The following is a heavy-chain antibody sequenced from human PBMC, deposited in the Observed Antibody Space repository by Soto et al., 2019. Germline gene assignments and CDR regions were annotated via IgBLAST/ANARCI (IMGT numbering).Heavy chain of an antibody. CDR1: GGTFSSYA. CDR2: IIPIFGTA. V-gene: IGHV1-69*01. D-gene: IGHD3-16*02. Sequence: QVQLVQSGAEVKKPGSSVKVSCTASGGTFSSYAISWVRQAPGQGLEWMGGIIPIFGTANHAQKFQGRVTITSDESTSTAYMELSSLRSEDTAVYYCARDSPGEFIATMAGYYYGMDVWGQGTTVTVSS. CDR3: ARDSPGEFIATMAGYYYGMDV. J-gene: IGHJ6*02.